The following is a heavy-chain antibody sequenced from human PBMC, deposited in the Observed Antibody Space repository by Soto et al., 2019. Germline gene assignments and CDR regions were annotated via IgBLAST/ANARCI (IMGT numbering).Heavy chain of an antibody. CDR3: ATYDGSGSYFPDHYYYGMDV. CDR2: ISSTSSTI. Sequence: EVQVVESGGGLVQPGGSLRISCAASGFTFSIYSMNWVRQAPGKGLEWISYISSTSSTIYYADSVKGRFTISRDNAKNSLYLQMNSLRAEDTAVYYCATYDGSGSYFPDHYYYGMDVWGQGTTVTVSS. CDR1: GFTFSIYS. V-gene: IGHV3-48*01. D-gene: IGHD3-10*01. J-gene: IGHJ6*02.